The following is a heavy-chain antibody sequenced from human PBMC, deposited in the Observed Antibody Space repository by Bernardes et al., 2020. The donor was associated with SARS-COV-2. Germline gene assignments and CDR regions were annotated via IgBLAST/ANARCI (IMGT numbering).Heavy chain of an antibody. CDR3: ARGRYGSSWYGLHHYFDY. CDR2: INHRGST. CDR1: GGSFSGYY. V-gene: IGHV4-34*01. J-gene: IGHJ4*02. D-gene: IGHD6-13*01. Sequence: SETRSPTRAVDGGSFSGYYCSWNRQPPRKGREWIGEINHRGSTNYNPSLKGRVTISVDTSKNHFSLKLSSVNAADTAVYYCARGRYGSSWYGLHHYFDYWGQGTLVTVSS.